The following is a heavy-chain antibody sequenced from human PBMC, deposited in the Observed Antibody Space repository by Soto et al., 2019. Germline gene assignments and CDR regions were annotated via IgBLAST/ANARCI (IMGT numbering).Heavy chain of an antibody. V-gene: IGHV3-30*18. CDR3: AKLGGRRGYEYYGMDV. J-gene: IGHJ6*02. CDR1: GFTFSSYG. D-gene: IGHD1-26*01. Sequence: QVQLVESGGGVVQPGRSLRLSCAASGFTFSSYGMHWVRQAPGKGLEWVAVISYDGSNKYYADSVKGRFTISRDNSKNTLDRQMNSLRAEDTAVYYCAKLGGRRGYEYYGMDVWGQGTTVTDS. CDR2: ISYDGSNK.